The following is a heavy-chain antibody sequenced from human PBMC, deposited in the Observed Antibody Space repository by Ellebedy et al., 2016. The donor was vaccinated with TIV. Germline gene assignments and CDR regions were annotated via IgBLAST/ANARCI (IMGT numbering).Heavy chain of an antibody. CDR2: ISGSGGST. CDR3: AKEVCSSTSCYSSDY. CDR1: GFTFSSYA. J-gene: IGHJ4*02. Sequence: GGSLRLXXAASGFTFSSYAMSWVRQAPGKGLDWVSAISGSGGSTYYADSVKGRFTISRDNSKNTLYLQMNSLRAEDTAVYYCAKEVCSSTSCYSSDYWGQGTLVTVSS. D-gene: IGHD2-2*01. V-gene: IGHV3-23*01.